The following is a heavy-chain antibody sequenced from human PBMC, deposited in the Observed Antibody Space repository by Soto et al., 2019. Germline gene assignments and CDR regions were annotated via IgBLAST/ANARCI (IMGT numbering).Heavy chain of an antibody. Sequence: GGSLRLSCAASGFTFSSYGMHWVRQAPGKGLEWVAVISYDGSNKYYADSVKGRFTISRDNSKNTLYLQMNSLRAEDTALYYCAKSKGVSPPEYYFDYWGQGTLVTVSS. CDR1: GFTFSSYG. D-gene: IGHD2-8*01. CDR3: AKSKGVSPPEYYFDY. J-gene: IGHJ4*02. CDR2: ISYDGSNK. V-gene: IGHV3-30*18.